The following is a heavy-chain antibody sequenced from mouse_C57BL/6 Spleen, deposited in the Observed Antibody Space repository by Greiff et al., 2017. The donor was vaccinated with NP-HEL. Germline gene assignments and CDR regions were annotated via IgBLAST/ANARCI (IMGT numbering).Heavy chain of an antibody. V-gene: IGHV1-26*01. J-gene: IGHJ2*01. CDR1: GYTFTDYY. CDR3: ARIYYGPEGGDY. Sequence: EVQLQQSGPELVKPGASVKISCKASGYTFTDYYMNWVKQSHGKSLEWIGDINPNNGGTSYNQKFKGKATLTVDKSSSTAYMELRSLTSEDSAVYYCARIYYGPEGGDYWGQGTTLTVSS. CDR2: INPNNGGT. D-gene: IGHD2-1*01.